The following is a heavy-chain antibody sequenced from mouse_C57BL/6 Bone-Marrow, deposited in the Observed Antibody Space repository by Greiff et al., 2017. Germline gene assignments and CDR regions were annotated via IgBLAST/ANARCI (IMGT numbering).Heavy chain of an antibody. CDR1: GYSITSGYY. V-gene: IGHV3-6*01. CDR3: ASVVDYAMDY. D-gene: IGHD1-1*01. CDR2: ISYDGSN. Sequence: EVKLQESGPGLVKPSQSLSLTCSVTGYSITSGYYWNWIRQFPGNKLEWMGYISYDGSNNYNPSLKNRISITRDTSKNQFFLKLNSVTTEDTATYYCASVVDYAMDYWGQGTSVTVSS. J-gene: IGHJ4*01.